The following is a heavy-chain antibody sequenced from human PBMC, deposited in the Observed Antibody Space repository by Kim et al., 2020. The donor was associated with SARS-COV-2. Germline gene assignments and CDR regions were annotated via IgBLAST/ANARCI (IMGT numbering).Heavy chain of an antibody. V-gene: IGHV3-23*01. D-gene: IGHD5-18*01. J-gene: IGHJ4*02. CDR3: AKDEDVDTAMQRFDY. Sequence: SGKGRFTISRDNSKNTLYLQMNSLRAEDTAVYYCAKDEDVDTAMQRFDYWGQGTLVTVSS.